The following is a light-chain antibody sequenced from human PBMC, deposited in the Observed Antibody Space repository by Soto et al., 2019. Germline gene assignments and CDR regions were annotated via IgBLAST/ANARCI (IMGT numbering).Light chain of an antibody. CDR1: QSISSW. J-gene: IGKJ1*01. CDR3: QQYNHYWT. CDR2: DAS. Sequence: DIQMTQSPSTLSASVGDRVTITCRASQSISSWLAWYQQKPGKAPKLLIYDASSLESGVPSRFSGSGSGTEFTLTITSVQPEDFATYYCQQYNHYWTVGQGTKVDIK. V-gene: IGKV1-5*01.